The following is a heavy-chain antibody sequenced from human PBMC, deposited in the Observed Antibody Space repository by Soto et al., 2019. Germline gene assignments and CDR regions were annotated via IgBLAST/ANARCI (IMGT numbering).Heavy chain of an antibody. V-gene: IGHV4-39*01. CDR1: GGSISSSSYY. J-gene: IGHJ6*03. CDR3: ATQGGVGGPASYYYYYYMDV. CDR2: IYYSGST. D-gene: IGHD2-2*01. Sequence: SETLSLTCTVSGGSISSSSYYWGWIRQPPGKGLEWIGSIYYSGSTYYNPSLKSRVTISVDTSKNQFSLKLSSVTAADTAVYYCATQGGVGGPASYYYYYYMDVWGKGTTVTVSS.